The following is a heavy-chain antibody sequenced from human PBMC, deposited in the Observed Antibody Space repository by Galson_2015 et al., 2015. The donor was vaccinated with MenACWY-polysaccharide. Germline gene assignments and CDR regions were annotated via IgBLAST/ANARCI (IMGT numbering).Heavy chain of an antibody. CDR2: INPNSGGT. D-gene: IGHD2-21*02. Sequence: SVKVSCKASGYTFTGYYMHWVRQAPGQGLEWMGWINPNSGGTNYAQKFQGRVTMTRDTSISTAYMELSRLRSDDTAVYYCAREDAAYCGGDCYDNWFDPWGQGTLVTVSS. J-gene: IGHJ5*02. CDR1: GYTFTGYY. V-gene: IGHV1-2*02. CDR3: AREDAAYCGGDCYDNWFDP.